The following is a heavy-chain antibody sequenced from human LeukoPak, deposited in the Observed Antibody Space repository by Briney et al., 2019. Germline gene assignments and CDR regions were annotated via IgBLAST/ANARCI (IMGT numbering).Heavy chain of an antibody. V-gene: IGHV1-18*01. J-gene: IGHJ5*02. Sequence: ASVKVSCQASGYTFTSYGISWVRQAPGQGLEWMGRISDYTGNTNYAQKLQGRVTMTTDTSTSTAYMELRSLRSDDTAVYYCARDPLLLGDIVVVPAAIWFDPWGQGTLVTVSS. D-gene: IGHD2-2*01. CDR2: ISDYTGNT. CDR3: ARDPLLLGDIVVVPAAIWFDP. CDR1: GYTFTSYG.